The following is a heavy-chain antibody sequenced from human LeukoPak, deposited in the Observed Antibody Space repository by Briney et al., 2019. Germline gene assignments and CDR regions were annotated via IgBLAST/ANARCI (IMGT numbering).Heavy chain of an antibody. CDR2: ISGSGGST. CDR1: GFTFSSYA. Sequence: PGGSLRLSCAASGFTFSSYAMHWVRQAPGKGLEWVSAISGSGGSTYYADSVKGRFTISRDNSKNTLYLQMNSLRAEDTAVYYCAKDPQQWLALNYFDYWGQGTLVTVSS. CDR3: AKDPQQWLALNYFDY. V-gene: IGHV3-23*01. J-gene: IGHJ4*02. D-gene: IGHD6-19*01.